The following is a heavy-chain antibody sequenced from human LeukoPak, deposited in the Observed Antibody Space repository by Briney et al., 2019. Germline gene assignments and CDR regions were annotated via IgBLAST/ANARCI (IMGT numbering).Heavy chain of an antibody. D-gene: IGHD5-18*01. CDR3: ARVTAYRRYFDL. CDR2: INHSGST. V-gene: IGHV4-34*01. J-gene: IGHJ2*01. CDR1: GGSFSGYY. Sequence: SETLSLTCAVYGGSFSGYYWSWIRQPPGKGLEWIGEINHSGSTNYNPSLKSRVTISVDTSKNQFSLKLSSVTAADTAVYYCARVTAYRRYFDLWGRGTLVTVSS.